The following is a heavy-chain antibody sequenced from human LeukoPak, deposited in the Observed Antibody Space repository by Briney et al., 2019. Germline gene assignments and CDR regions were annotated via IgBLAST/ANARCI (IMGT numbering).Heavy chain of an antibody. V-gene: IGHV1-46*03. CDR1: GYTFTGYY. CDR3: ARENIAARPRYYMDV. D-gene: IGHD6-6*01. J-gene: IGHJ6*03. Sequence: ASVKVSCKASGYTFTGYYMHWVRQAPGQGLEWMGWINPSGGSTSYAQKFQGRVTMTRDTSTSTVYMELSSLRSEDTAVYYCARENIAARPRYYMDVWGKGTTVTVSS. CDR2: INPSGGST.